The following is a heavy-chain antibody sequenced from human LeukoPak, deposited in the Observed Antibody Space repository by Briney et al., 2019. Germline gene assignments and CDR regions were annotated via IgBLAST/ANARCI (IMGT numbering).Heavy chain of an antibody. CDR2: INHSGST. CDR3: ARAYSSSWYVWYYFDY. V-gene: IGHV4-34*01. CDR1: GGSLSSYH. J-gene: IGHJ4*02. Sequence: PSETLSLTCTVSGGSLSSYHWNWIRPPPGKGLAWIGEINHSGSTNYNPPLMRRVTISVHTSKNQFSLKLSSVTAADTAGYYCARAYSSSWYVWYYFDYWGQGTLVTVSS. D-gene: IGHD6-13*01.